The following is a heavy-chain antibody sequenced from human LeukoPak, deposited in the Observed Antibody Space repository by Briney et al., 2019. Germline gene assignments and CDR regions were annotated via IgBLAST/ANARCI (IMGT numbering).Heavy chain of an antibody. D-gene: IGHD3-10*01. CDR2: IYPADSDT. CDR1: GYTFTSYW. V-gene: IGHV5-51*01. J-gene: IGHJ4*02. CDR3: ARQAPRFGSGSYMYY. Sequence: GESLKISCEGSGYTFTSYWIGWVRQIPGKGLEWMGIIYPADSDTRYSTSFQGQVTMSVDKSINTAFLQWSSLGASDTAMYYCARQAPRFGSGSYMYYWGQGTLVTVSS.